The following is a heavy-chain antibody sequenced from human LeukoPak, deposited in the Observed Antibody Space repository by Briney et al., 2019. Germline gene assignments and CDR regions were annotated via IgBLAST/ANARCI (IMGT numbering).Heavy chain of an antibody. V-gene: IGHV1-2*02. CDR1: GHSFTGYY. Sequence: GASVKVSCKASGHSFTGYYIHWVRQAPGQGLEWMGWINPNSGATNYAQKFQDRVTMTRDTSISTAYMELRRLRSDDTAVYLCARDQNYFDTTTYYGPDYWGQGTLVTVSS. J-gene: IGHJ4*02. CDR3: ARDQNYFDTTTYYGPDY. D-gene: IGHD3-22*01. CDR2: INPNSGAT.